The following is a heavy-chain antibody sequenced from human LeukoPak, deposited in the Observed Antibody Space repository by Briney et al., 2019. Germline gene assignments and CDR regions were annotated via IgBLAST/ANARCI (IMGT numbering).Heavy chain of an antibody. Sequence: GGSLRLSCAASGFIFSSYWMSWVRQAPGKGLEWVANIKEDGSEEYYVDSVKGRFTISRDNAKNSLYLQTNSLRAEDTAVYYCARRALRYCSSTSCPAQYYGVDVWGKGTTVTVSS. CDR3: ARRALRYCSSTSCPAQYYGVDV. CDR1: GFIFSSYW. V-gene: IGHV3-7*03. J-gene: IGHJ6*04. CDR2: IKEDGSEE. D-gene: IGHD2-2*01.